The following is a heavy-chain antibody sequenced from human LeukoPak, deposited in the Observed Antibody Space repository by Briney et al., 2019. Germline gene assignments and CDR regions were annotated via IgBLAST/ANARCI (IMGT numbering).Heavy chain of an antibody. V-gene: IGHV3-48*03. Sequence: VGSLRLSCAVSGLTFSNLKMNWVRQAPGKGLEWVSYISAGGRTTFYADSVTGRFTISRDNAKNSLYLQMSSLRVEDTAVYYCASWAGNTQSDSWSGPFDYWGQGSLVTVSS. D-gene: IGHD3-3*01. J-gene: IGHJ4*02. CDR3: ASWAGNTQSDSWSGPFDY. CDR2: ISAGGRTT. CDR1: GLTFSNLK.